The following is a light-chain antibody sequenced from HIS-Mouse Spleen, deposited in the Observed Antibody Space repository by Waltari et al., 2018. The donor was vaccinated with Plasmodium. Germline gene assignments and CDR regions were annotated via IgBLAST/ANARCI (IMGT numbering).Light chain of an antibody. CDR3: SSYAGSNNLV. CDR1: TSAVGGYNS. J-gene: IGLJ2*01. Sequence: QSALPQPPSASGSPGQSVTISCTGPTSAVGGYNSLSWYQQHPGKAPKLMIYEVSKRPSGVPDRFSGSKSGNTASLTVSGLQAEDEADYYCSSYAGSNNLVFGGGTKLTVL. V-gene: IGLV2-8*01. CDR2: EVS.